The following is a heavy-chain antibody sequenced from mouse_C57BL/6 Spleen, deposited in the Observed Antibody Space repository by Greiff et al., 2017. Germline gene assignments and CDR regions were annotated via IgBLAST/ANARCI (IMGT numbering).Heavy chain of an antibody. CDR3: TRDGYSDYPFAY. CDR1: GYTFTDYE. Sequence: QVQLKQSGAELVRPGASVTLSCKASGYTFTDYEMHWVKQTPVHGLEWIGAIDPETGGTAYNQKFKGKAILTADKSSSTAYMGLRSLTSEYSAVYYCTRDGYSDYPFAYWGQGTLVTVSA. J-gene: IGHJ3*01. V-gene: IGHV1-15*01. CDR2: IDPETGGT. D-gene: IGHD2-4*01.